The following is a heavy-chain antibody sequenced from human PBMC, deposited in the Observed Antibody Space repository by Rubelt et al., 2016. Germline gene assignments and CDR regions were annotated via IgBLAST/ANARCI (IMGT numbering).Heavy chain of an antibody. J-gene: IGHJ5*02. Sequence: QVQLQQWGAGLLKPSETLSLTCAVYGGSFSGYYWSWIRQPPGKGLEWIGEINHSGSTNYNPSLKSRVTISVDTSKNQFSLKLSSVTAADTAVYYCARVRRWFGELLFNWFDPWGQGTLVTVSS. CDR1: GGSFSGYY. V-gene: IGHV4-34*01. D-gene: IGHD3-10*01. CDR2: INHSGST. CDR3: ARVRRWFGELLFNWFDP.